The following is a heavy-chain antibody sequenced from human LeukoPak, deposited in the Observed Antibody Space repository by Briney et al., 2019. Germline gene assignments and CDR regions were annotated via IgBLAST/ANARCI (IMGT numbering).Heavy chain of an antibody. Sequence: SETLSLTCTVSDGSISSSSYYWGWIRQPPGKGLEWIGSIYYSGSTYYNPSLKSRVTISVDTSKNQFSLKLSSVTAADTAVYYCARVNLGSSWPHFDYWGQGTLVTVSS. J-gene: IGHJ4*02. V-gene: IGHV4-39*07. CDR2: IYYSGST. CDR1: DGSISSSSYY. CDR3: ARVNLGSSWPHFDY. D-gene: IGHD6-13*01.